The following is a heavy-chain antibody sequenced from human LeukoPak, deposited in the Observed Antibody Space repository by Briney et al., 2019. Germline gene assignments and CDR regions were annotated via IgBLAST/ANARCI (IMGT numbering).Heavy chain of an antibody. V-gene: IGHV4-39*01. CDR2: IYYSGST. CDR3: ARLSGAIAVADVFDY. J-gene: IGHJ4*02. D-gene: IGHD6-19*01. Sequence: SETLSLTCTVSGGSISSSSYYWGWIRQPPGKGLEWIVSIYYSGSTYYNPSLKSRVTISVDTSKNQFSLKLSSVTAADTAVYYCARLSGAIAVADVFDYWGQGTLVTVSS. CDR1: GGSISSSSYY.